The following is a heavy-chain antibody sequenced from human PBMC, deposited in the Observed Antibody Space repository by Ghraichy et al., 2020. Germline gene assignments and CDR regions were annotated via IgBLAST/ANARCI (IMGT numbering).Heavy chain of an antibody. CDR3: ARARSVVQAAPPYSSRKADAFDI. D-gene: IGHD2-2*01. J-gene: IGHJ3*02. CDR2: ISYDGSNK. V-gene: IGHV3-30-3*01. Sequence: GGSLRLSCAASGFTFSSYAMHWVRQAPGKGLEWVAVISYDGSNKYYADSVKGRFTISRDNSKNTLYLQMNSLRAEDTAVYYCARARSVVQAAPPYSSRKADAFDIWGQGTMVTVSS. CDR1: GFTFSSYA.